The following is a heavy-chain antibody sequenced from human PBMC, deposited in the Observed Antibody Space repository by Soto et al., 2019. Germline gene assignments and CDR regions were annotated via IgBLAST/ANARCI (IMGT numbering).Heavy chain of an antibody. CDR3: WVAASLVTHEGAFDF. D-gene: IGHD2-21*02. CDR2: ISSSGSPI. Sequence: QVQLVESGGGLVKPGGSLRLSCAASGFTFSDYYMSWVRQAPGKGLQWLGYISSSGSPISYAESVKGRFTMSRDNAKNSLYLEMRSLRGEDTAVYYCWVAASLVTHEGAFDFWGQGTLVIVSS. CDR1: GFTFSDYY. J-gene: IGHJ4*02. V-gene: IGHV3-11*01.